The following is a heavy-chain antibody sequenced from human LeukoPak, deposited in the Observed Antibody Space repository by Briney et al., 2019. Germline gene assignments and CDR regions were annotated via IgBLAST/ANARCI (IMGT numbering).Heavy chain of an antibody. Sequence: ASVKVSCKASGYTFTGHYMYWVRQAPGQGLEWMGWINPNSGDTKYAQKFQGRVTMTRDTSISTAYMDLSRLTSDDTAVYYCARRLTTSQDLDYWGQGTLVTVSS. CDR3: ARRLTTSQDLDY. D-gene: IGHD2-2*01. CDR1: GYTFTGHY. CDR2: INPNSGDT. V-gene: IGHV1-2*02. J-gene: IGHJ4*02.